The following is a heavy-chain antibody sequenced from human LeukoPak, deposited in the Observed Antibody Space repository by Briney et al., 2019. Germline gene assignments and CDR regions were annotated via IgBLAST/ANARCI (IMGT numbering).Heavy chain of an antibody. J-gene: IGHJ4*02. V-gene: IGHV3-30*03. CDR1: GFTFSSYG. CDR2: ISYDGSNK. D-gene: IGHD3-16*01. CDR3: ASASYDYVWGIDY. Sequence: GGSLRLSCAASGFTFSSYGMHWVRQAPGKGLEWVAVISYDGSNKYYADSVKGRFTISRDNSKNTLYLQMNSLRAEDTAVYYCASASYDYVWGIDYWGQGTLVTVSS.